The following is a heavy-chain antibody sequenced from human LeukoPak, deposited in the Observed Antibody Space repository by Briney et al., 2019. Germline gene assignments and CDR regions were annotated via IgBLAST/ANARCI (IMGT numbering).Heavy chain of an antibody. D-gene: IGHD6-19*01. CDR1: GFTFSSYA. J-gene: IGHJ4*02. CDR2: ISYDGSNK. CDR3: ARDGRQWLAQGCFDY. Sequence: PGGSLRFSCAASGFTFSSYAMHWVRQAPGKGLEWVAVISYDGSNKYYADSVKGRFTISRDNSKNTLYLQMNSLRAEDTAVYYCARDGRQWLAQGCFDYWGQGTLVTVSS. V-gene: IGHV3-30*04.